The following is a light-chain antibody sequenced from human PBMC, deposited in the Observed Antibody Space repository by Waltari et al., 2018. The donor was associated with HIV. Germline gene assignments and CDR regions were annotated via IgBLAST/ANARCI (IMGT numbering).Light chain of an antibody. CDR3: QQYYSSPLT. CDR1: QSVLYSSNNKNY. Sequence: DIVMTQSPDSLTVSLGERATINCKSSQSVLYSSNNKNYLAWYQQKPGQPPNLLIYWASTRESGVPDRFSGSGSATDFTLTISTLQAEDVAVYYCQQYYSSPLTFGGGTKVEIK. CDR2: WAS. J-gene: IGKJ4*01. V-gene: IGKV4-1*01.